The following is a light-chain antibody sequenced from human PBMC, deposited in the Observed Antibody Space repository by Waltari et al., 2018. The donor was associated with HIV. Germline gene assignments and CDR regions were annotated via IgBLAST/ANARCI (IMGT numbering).Light chain of an antibody. CDR2: EVI. CDR1: SSDVGAYKY. CDR3: SSYTSAETVV. J-gene: IGLJ1*01. Sequence: QSALTQHASVSGSPGKWNTIPCTGTSSDVGAYKYASWYQQHPDKVPKLIIYEVINRPSGVSNRFSGSKSGNTASLTISGLQTEDEADYYCSSYTSAETVVFGVGTRVTVL. V-gene: IGLV2-14*01.